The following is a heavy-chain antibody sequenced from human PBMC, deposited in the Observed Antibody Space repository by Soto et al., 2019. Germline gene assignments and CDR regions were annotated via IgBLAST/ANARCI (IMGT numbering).Heavy chain of an antibody. CDR2: SNACNGNT. V-gene: IGHV1-3*01. CDR1: GYTFTSYA. Sequence: ASVKVSCKASGYTFTSYAMHLLLQAPGQRLEWMGWSNACNGNTNYAQKLQGSVTITTDTSTSTAYMELSSLRSADTAVYYCAREGVRGMDVWGQGTTVTVSS. J-gene: IGHJ6*02. CDR3: AREGVRGMDV. D-gene: IGHD3-16*01.